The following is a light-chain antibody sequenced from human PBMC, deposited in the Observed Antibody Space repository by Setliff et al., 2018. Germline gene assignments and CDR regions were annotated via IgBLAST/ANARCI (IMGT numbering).Light chain of an antibody. Sequence: QSVLAQPHSVSGSPGQSVTISCTGTSSDVGGFHYVSWYQQHPGKTPKLLIFDVTKRPSGVPDRFSASKSGSTASLTISGLQAEDEADYYCFSYTTGSTRRGVFGTGTKVTVL. CDR3: FSYTTGSTRRGV. CDR2: DVT. CDR1: SSDVGGFHY. J-gene: IGLJ1*01. V-gene: IGLV2-11*01.